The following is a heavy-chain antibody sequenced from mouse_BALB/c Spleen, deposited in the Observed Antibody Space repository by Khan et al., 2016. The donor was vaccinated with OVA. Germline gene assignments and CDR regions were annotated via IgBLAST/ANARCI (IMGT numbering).Heavy chain of an antibody. CDR2: ISYGGST. CDR1: GYSITSDYA. V-gene: IGHV3-2*02. Sequence: EVQLQESGPGLVKPSQSLSLTCTVTGYSITSDYAWDWIRQFPGNKLEWMGFISYGGSTSYNPSLKSRISITRDTSKNQFFLQLNSVTTKDTATYDCARKYYYGYAMDYWGQGTSVTVSS. CDR3: ARKYYYGYAMDY. D-gene: IGHD1-1*01. J-gene: IGHJ4*01.